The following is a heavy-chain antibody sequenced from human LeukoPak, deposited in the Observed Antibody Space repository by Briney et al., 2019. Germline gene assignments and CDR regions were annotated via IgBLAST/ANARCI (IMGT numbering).Heavy chain of an antibody. CDR1: GYTFTSYG. Sequence: EASVTVSFKASGYTFTSYGISWVRQAPGQGLEWMGWISAYNGNTNYAQKLQGRVTMTTDTPTSTAYMELRSLRSDDTAVYYCARGLAVAGYFDYWGQGTLVTVSS. CDR2: ISAYNGNT. V-gene: IGHV1-18*01. CDR3: ARGLAVAGYFDY. J-gene: IGHJ4*02. D-gene: IGHD6-19*01.